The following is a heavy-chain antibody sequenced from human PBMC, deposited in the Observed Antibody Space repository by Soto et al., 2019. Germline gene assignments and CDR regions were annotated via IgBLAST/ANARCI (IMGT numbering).Heavy chain of an antibody. CDR2: IKSKTDGGAT. D-gene: IGHD3-16*02. CDR1: GFTFSNAW. CDR3: PTDGLITFGGVLVPNWFDS. V-gene: IGHV3-15*01. Sequence: EVQLVESGGGLVKPGGSLRLSCAATGFTFSNAWMSWVRQAPGKGLEWVGHIKSKTDGGATDYAAPVKGRFTISRDESKNTLYLQMNSLKTEDTDVYYCPTDGLITFGGVLVPNWFDSWGQGTLVTVSS. J-gene: IGHJ5*01.